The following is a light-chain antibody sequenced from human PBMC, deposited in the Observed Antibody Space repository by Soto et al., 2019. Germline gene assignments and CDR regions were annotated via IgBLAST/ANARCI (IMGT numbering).Light chain of an antibody. J-gene: IGKJ5*01. Sequence: EIVMRQSPATLSVSPGERATLSCRASQSVSSNLAWYQQKPGQAPRLLIYGASTRATGIPARFSGSGSGTEFTLTISSLQSEDFAVYYCQQYNNWPPGFGQGTRLEI. CDR1: QSVSSN. CDR2: GAS. CDR3: QQYNNWPPG. V-gene: IGKV3-15*01.